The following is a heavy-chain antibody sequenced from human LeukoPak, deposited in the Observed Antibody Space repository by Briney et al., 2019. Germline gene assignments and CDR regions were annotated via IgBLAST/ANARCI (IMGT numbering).Heavy chain of an antibody. CDR3: AKGTERYREVSSFDS. D-gene: IGHD3-10*01. CDR1: GFTFTTFT. Sequence: QPGGSLRLSCAASGFTFTTFTMNWVLQAPGKGLEWVSAINRGGGGTYYADFVKGRFTISRDNSENTLYLQMNSLRAEDTATYYCAKGTERYREVSSFDSWGQGTQVTVSS. J-gene: IGHJ4*02. V-gene: IGHV3-23*01. CDR2: INRGGGGT.